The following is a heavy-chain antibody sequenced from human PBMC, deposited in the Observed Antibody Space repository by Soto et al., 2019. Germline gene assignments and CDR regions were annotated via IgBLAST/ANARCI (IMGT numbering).Heavy chain of an antibody. CDR1: GFTFSSYA. D-gene: IGHD3-10*01. CDR2: ISEDGGST. Sequence: PWGSLRLSCAASGFTFSSYAMSWVRQAPGKGLEWVSAISEDGGSTYYADSVKGRFTISRDNAKNTLYLQMNSLRAEDTAVYYCVKDNRGSYWGQGTLVTVSS. CDR3: VKDNRGSY. V-gene: IGHV3-23*01. J-gene: IGHJ4*02.